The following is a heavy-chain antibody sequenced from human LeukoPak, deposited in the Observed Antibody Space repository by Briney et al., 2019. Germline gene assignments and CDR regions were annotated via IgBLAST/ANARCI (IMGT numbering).Heavy chain of an antibody. CDR1: GYTFTGYY. CDR3: ARVLAGSSSPMDV. V-gene: IGHV1-2*06. D-gene: IGHD6-13*01. CDR2: INPNSGGT. Sequence: ASVKVSCKASGYTFTGYYMHWVRQAPGQGLEWMGRINPNSGGTNYAQKFQGRVTTTRDTSISAAYMELSRLRSDDTAVYYCARVLAGSSSPMDVWGKGTTVTVSS. J-gene: IGHJ6*03.